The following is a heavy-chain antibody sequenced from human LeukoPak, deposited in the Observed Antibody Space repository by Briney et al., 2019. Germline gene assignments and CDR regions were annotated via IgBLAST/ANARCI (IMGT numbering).Heavy chain of an antibody. CDR2: IYYSGST. V-gene: IGHV4-59*01. J-gene: IGHJ6*02. D-gene: IGHD3-10*01. Sequence: PSETLPPTCTVSGGSISSYYWSWIRQPPGKGLEWIGYIYYSGSTNYNPSLKSRVTISVDTSKNQFSLKLSSVTAADTAVYYCARALYYGSGSYPPRYYYGMDVWGQGTTVTVSS. CDR3: ARALYYGSGSYPPRYYYGMDV. CDR1: GGSISSYY.